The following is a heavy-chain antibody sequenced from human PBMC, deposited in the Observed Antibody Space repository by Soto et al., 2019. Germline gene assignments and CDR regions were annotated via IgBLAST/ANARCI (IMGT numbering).Heavy chain of an antibody. J-gene: IGHJ4*02. V-gene: IGHV2-70*01. CDR1: GFSLSTSDMC. CDR2: IDWGDDK. CDR3: ARTAAIIRGVSFDY. D-gene: IGHD3-10*01. Sequence: SGPTLVNPTQTLTLTCTFSGFSLSTSDMCVSWIRQPPGKALEWLALIDWGDDKYYSTSLKTRLTISKDTSKNQVVLTMTDMDPVDTATYYCARTAAIIRGVSFDYWGQGTLVTVSS.